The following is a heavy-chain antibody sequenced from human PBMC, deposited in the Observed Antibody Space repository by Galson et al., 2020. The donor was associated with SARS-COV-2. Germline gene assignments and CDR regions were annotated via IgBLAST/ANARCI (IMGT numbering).Heavy chain of an antibody. CDR3: ATPHNQHFYYLMDV. CDR2: IRSKSEGGTV. J-gene: IGHJ6*03. CDR1: GLTLSEAW. Sequence: GGSLRLSCVASGLTLSEAWMHWVRQAPGKGLEWIGLIRSKSEGGTVDYAEPGKGRFTISRDDSKSTLYLQMNNLKAEDTAVYSCATPHNQHFYYLMDVWGKGTTVTVSS. V-gene: IGHV3-15*01.